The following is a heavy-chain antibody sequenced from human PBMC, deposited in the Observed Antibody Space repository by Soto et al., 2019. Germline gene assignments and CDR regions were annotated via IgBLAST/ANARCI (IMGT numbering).Heavy chain of an antibody. D-gene: IGHD2-15*01. CDR3: AKDQGILFAPNWFDP. J-gene: IGHJ5*02. CDR2: ISYDGSNK. CDR1: GFTFSSYG. Sequence: QVQLVESGGGVVQPGRSLRLSCAASGFTFSSYGMHWVRQAPGKGLEWVAVISYDGSNKYYADSVKGRFTISRDNSKKTLYLQMNSLRAEDTAEYYCAKDQGILFAPNWFDPWGQGTLVTVSS. V-gene: IGHV3-30*18.